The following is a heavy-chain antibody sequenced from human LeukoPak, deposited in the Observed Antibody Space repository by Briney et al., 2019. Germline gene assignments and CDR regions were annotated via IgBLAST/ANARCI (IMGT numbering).Heavy chain of an antibody. CDR2: IYWDDDK. J-gene: IGHJ4*02. CDR1: GFSMSTRAMG. Sequence: SGPTLVNPTQTLRLTCSFSGFSMSTRAMGVAWIRQPPGEALEWLALIYWDDDKRYTPSLQSRLMITKDTSKNQVVLTMTNMGTVDTATYYCAHARRNYDRGGAFRYQFAYWGPGTQVTVSS. V-gene: IGHV2-5*02. D-gene: IGHD3-16*01. CDR3: AHARRNYDRGGAFRYQFAY.